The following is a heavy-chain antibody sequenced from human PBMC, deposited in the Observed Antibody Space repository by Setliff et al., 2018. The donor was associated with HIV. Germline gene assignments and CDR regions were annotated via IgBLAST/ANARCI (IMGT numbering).Heavy chain of an antibody. CDR3: ARETSSSWFDY. D-gene: IGHD6-13*01. J-gene: IGHJ4*02. CDR2: ISSSGRT. CDR1: GGSISNYY. V-gene: IGHV4-4*08. Sequence: SETLSLTCTVSGGSISNYYWSWIRQPPGKGLEWIGYISSSGRTSYNPSLESRVTMSLDTSKNQYSLKVNSVTAADTAVYYCARETSSSWFDYWGQGSLVTVSS.